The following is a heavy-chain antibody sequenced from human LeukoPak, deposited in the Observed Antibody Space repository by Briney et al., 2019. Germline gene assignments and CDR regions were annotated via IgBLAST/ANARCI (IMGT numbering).Heavy chain of an antibody. J-gene: IGHJ3*02. D-gene: IGHD3-22*01. CDR1: GGSISSGDYY. CDR2: IYTSGST. CDR3: ARVADYYDSSGYSPGAFDI. V-gene: IGHV4-61*09. Sequence: SQTLSLTCTVSGGSISSGDYYWSWIRQPAGEGLEWIGHIYTSGSTKYSPSLKSRVTMSVDTSKNQFSLKLSSVTAADTAVYYCARVADYYDSSGYSPGAFDIWGQGTMVTVSS.